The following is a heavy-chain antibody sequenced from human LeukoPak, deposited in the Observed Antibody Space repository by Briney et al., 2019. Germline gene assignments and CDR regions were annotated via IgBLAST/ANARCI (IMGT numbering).Heavy chain of an antibody. Sequence: GGSLRLSYAASSFSFTTYAMGWVRQPPGNGLKSVSFIIPSGASAYYTYSVNGRFTISRDTSMNSMYLQITSLTAKCTAVYFCASHKETFSDSSGNYWGQGTLVTVSS. D-gene: IGHD3-22*01. V-gene: IGHV3-23*01. J-gene: IGHJ4*02. CDR1: SFSFTTYA. CDR3: ASHKETFSDSSGNY. CDR2: IIPSGASA.